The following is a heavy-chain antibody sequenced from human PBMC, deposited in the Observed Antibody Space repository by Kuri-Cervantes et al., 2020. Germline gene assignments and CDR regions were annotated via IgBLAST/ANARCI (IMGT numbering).Heavy chain of an antibody. CDR3: AKVRGDEGWFDP. V-gene: IGHV3-53*01. J-gene: IGHJ5*02. CDR1: GFNVSRNY. Sequence: ETLSLTCAASGFNVSRNYMSWVRQAPGKGLEWVSVIYSGGSTYYADPVKGRFTISRDNSKNTLYLQVNSLRADDTAVFYCAKVRGDEGWFDPWGQGTLVTVSS. D-gene: IGHD3-10*01. CDR2: IYSGGST.